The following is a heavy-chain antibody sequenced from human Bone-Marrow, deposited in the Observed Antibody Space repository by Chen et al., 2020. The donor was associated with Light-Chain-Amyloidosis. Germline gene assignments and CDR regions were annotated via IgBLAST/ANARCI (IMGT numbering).Heavy chain of an antibody. CDR1: GYTFPNYW. CDR3: ARRRDGYNFDY. D-gene: IGHD5-12*01. V-gene: IGHV5-51*01. CDR2: IYPDDSDA. J-gene: IGHJ4*02. Sequence: EVQLEQSGPEGKKPGESLKISCKGSGYTFPNYWIGWVRQMPGKGLEWMGVIYPDDSDARYSPSFEGQVTISADKSITTAYLQWRSLKASDTAMYYCARRRDGYNFDYLGQGTLVTVSS.